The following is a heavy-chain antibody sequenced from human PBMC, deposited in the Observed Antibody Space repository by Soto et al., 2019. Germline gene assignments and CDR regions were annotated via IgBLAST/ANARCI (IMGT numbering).Heavy chain of an antibody. J-gene: IGHJ4*02. Sequence: QVQLVQSGAEVKKPGASVKVSCKASGYTFTTYAISWVRQAPGQGLEWMGRISTYIDNTKYAKKFQGRVTMTTDTSTSTAYMELRSLRSDDTAVYYCARDPQYSTSSQVFDSWGQGTLVTVSS. V-gene: IGHV1-18*01. CDR1: GYTFTTYA. D-gene: IGHD6-6*01. CDR2: ISTYIDNT. CDR3: ARDPQYSTSSQVFDS.